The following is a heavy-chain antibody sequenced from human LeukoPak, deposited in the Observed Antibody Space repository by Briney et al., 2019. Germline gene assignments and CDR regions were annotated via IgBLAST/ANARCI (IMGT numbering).Heavy chain of an antibody. CDR2: IIPIFGTA. D-gene: IGHD2-15*01. J-gene: IGHJ4*02. CDR3: ARDGGRRGFDY. V-gene: IGHV1-69*05. CDR1: GGTFSSYA. Sequence: SVKVSCKASGGTFSSYAISWVRQAPGQGLEWMGGIIPIFGTANYAQKFQGRVTMTRDTSTSTVYMELSSLRSEDTVVYYCARDGGRRGFDYWGQGTLVTVSS.